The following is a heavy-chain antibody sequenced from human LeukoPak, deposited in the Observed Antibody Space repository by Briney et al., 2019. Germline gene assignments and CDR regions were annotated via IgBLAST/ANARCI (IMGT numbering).Heavy chain of an antibody. V-gene: IGHV4-39*07. Sequence: SETLSLTCTVSGDSISSSSYYWGWIRQPPGKGLEWIGSIYYSGSTYYNPSLKSRVTISVDTSKNQFSLKLSSVTAADTAVYYCARDRDWFDPWGQGTLVTVSS. CDR2: IYYSGST. CDR1: GDSISSSSYY. J-gene: IGHJ5*02. CDR3: ARDRDWFDP.